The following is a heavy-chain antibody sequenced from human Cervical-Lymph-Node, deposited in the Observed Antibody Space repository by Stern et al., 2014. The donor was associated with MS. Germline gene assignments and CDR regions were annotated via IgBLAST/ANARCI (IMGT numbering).Heavy chain of an antibody. CDR2: IKGKRDGGAT. Sequence: VQLVESGGGLVKPGGSLRLSCTVSEFIFSKGWMTWVRQTPGKGLEWVGRIKGKRDGGATDYAAPVKGRFTFSRDDSKNILYLEMNSLKTEDTAVYYCSIDIEYYDILARYYDAGGYNYSGLDVWGQGTTVTVS. CDR1: EFIFSKGW. J-gene: IGHJ6*02. V-gene: IGHV3-15*01. D-gene: IGHD3-9*01. CDR3: SIDIEYYDILARYYDAGGYNYSGLDV.